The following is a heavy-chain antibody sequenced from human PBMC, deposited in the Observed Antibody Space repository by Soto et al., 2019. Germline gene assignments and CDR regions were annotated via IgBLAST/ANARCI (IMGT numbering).Heavy chain of an antibody. V-gene: IGHV4-30-2*01. CDR3: ARSCISTSCYKYGMDV. J-gene: IGHJ6*02. CDR2: IYYAGTT. Sequence: QLQLQESGAGLIKPSQTLSLTCAVSGGSMSSGEYSWSWIRQPPGKGLEWIGYIYYAGTTYYTPALRSRVPISLDRPNSEFSLKLSSVTAADTATYYCARSCISTSCYKYGMDVWGQGTTVIVSS. D-gene: IGHD2-2*02. CDR1: GGSMSSGEYS.